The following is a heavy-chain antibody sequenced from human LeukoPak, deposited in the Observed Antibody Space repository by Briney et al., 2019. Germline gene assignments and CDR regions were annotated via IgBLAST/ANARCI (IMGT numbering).Heavy chain of an antibody. J-gene: IGHJ4*02. CDR2: ISSSSSYT. Sequence: GGSLRLSCAASAFTVSDYYMSWIRQAPGKGLEWVSYISSSSSYTNYADSVKGRFAISRDNAKNSLYLQMNSLRAEDMAVYYCARGGDGGDGFDYWGQGTLVTVSS. CDR3: ARGGDGGDGFDY. D-gene: IGHD2-21*02. CDR1: AFTVSDYY. V-gene: IGHV3-11*06.